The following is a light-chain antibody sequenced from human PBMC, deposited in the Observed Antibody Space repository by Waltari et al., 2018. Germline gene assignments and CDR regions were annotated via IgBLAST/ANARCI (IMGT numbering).Light chain of an antibody. CDR2: KAS. Sequence: IQMTQSPSTLSASVGDRVATPCRASQSISRWFAWYQQKPGKAPKLLIYKASRLESGVPSRFSGSGSGTEFTLTISSLQPDDFATYYCQQDNSYPGTFGQGTKVEIK. CDR3: QQDNSYPGT. CDR1: QSISRW. J-gene: IGKJ1*01. V-gene: IGKV1-5*03.